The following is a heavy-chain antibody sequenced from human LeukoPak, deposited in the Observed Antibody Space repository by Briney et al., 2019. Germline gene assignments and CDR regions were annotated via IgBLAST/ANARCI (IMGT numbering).Heavy chain of an antibody. CDR1: GDSISSGDYY. V-gene: IGHV4-61*02. CDR3: ARDYYGSGSYNEYYYYYYYMDV. Sequence: SETLSLTCTVSGDSISSGDYYWSWIRQPAGKGLEWIGRIYTSGSTNYNPSLKSRVTISVDTSKNQFSLKLSSVTAADTAVYYCARDYYGSGSYNEYYYYYYYMDVWGKGTTVTISS. CDR2: IYTSGST. J-gene: IGHJ6*03. D-gene: IGHD3-10*01.